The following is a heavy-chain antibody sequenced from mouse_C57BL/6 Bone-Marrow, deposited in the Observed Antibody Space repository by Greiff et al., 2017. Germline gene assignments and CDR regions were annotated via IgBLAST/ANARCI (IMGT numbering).Heavy chain of an antibody. J-gene: IGHJ4*01. CDR2: IRNKANGYTT. CDR1: GFTFTDYY. CDR3: ARYNYDRNAMDY. D-gene: IGHD1-1*01. V-gene: IGHV7-3*01. Sequence: EVKLEESGGGLVQPGGSLSLSCAASGFTFTDYYMSWVRQPPGKALEWLGFIRNKANGYTTEYSASVKGRFTISRDNSQSILYLQMNALRAEDSATYYCARYNYDRNAMDYWGQGTSVTVSS.